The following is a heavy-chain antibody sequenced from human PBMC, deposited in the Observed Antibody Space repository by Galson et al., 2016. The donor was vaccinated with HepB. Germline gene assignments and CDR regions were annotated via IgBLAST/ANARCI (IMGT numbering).Heavy chain of an antibody. D-gene: IGHD3-3*01. CDR2: ISAYNGNT. CDR3: ARVGGSYDFWSGYYRENWFDP. V-gene: IGHV1-18*01. J-gene: IGHJ5*02. CDR1: GYTFTSYG. Sequence: SVKVSCKASGYTFTSYGLSWVRQAPGQGLEWMGWISAYNGNTNYAQKLQGRVTMTTDTSTTTAYMELRSLRSDDTAVYYCARVGGSYDFWSGYYRENWFDPGGQGTLVTVAS.